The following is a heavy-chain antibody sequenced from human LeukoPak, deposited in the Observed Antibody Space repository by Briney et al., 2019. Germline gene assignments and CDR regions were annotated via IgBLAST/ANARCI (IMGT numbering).Heavy chain of an antibody. J-gene: IGHJ6*02. CDR2: INPSGGST. Sequence: ASVKVSCKASGYTFTSYYMHWVRQAPGQGLEWMGIINPSGGSTSYAQKFQGRVTMTEDTSTDTAYMELSSLRSEDTAVYYCATDPAKFAYGMDVWGQGTTVTVSS. D-gene: IGHD2-2*01. CDR3: ATDPAKFAYGMDV. V-gene: IGHV1-46*01. CDR1: GYTFTSYY.